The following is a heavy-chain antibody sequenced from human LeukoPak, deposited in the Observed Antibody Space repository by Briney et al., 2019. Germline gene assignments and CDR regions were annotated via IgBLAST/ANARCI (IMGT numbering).Heavy chain of an antibody. Sequence: SVKVSCKASGGTFSSYTISWVRQAPGQGLEWMGRITPILGIANYAQKFQGRVTITADKSTSTAYMELSSLRSEDTAVYYCARGGVGATFDYWGQGTLVTVSS. V-gene: IGHV1-69*02. CDR1: GGTFSSYT. J-gene: IGHJ4*02. D-gene: IGHD1-26*01. CDR3: ARGGVGATFDY. CDR2: ITPILGIA.